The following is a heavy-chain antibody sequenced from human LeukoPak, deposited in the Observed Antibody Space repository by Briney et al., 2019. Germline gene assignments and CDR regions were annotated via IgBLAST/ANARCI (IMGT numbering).Heavy chain of an antibody. V-gene: IGHV4-34*01. CDR2: INHSGST. J-gene: IGHJ4*02. CDR1: GGSFSGYY. D-gene: IGHD6-13*01. Sequence: SETLSLTCAVYGGSFSGYYWSWIRQPPGKGLEWIGEINHSGSTNYNPSLNSRVTMSVDTSKNQFSLKLTSVTAADTAVYYCARESGSSWSRSLDYWGQGTLVTVSS. CDR3: ARESGSSWSRSLDY.